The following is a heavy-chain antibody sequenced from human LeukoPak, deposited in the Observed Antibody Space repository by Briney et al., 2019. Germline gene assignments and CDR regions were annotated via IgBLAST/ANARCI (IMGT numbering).Heavy chain of an antibody. Sequence: SVKVSCKASGGTFSNYAISWVRQAPGQGLEWMGGIIPIFDTANYAQKFQGRVTMTRDTSTSTVYMELSSLRSEDTAVYYCARDQAFGESYYYYMDVWGKGTTVTISS. V-gene: IGHV1-69*05. D-gene: IGHD3-10*01. J-gene: IGHJ6*03. CDR1: GGTFSNYA. CDR2: IIPIFDTA. CDR3: ARDQAFGESYYYYMDV.